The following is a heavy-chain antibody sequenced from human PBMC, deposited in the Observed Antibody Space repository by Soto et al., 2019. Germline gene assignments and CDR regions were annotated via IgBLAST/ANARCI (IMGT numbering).Heavy chain of an antibody. V-gene: IGHV4-59*01. CDR1: SGSINNNY. J-gene: IGHJ4*02. CDR3: ARGGWSMDY. Sequence: QVQLQESGPGLVKPSETLSLTCTVSSGSINNNYWSWIRQPPGKGLEWIGYIYYSGSTNYNPSLKSRVTISVDTYKSQFYLRLTSVTAADTAVYYCARGGWSMDYWGQGTLVTVSS. D-gene: IGHD6-19*01. CDR2: IYYSGST.